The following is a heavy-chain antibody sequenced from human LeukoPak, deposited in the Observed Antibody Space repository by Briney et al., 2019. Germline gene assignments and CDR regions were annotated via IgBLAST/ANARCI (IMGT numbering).Heavy chain of an antibody. D-gene: IGHD2-2*01. CDR3: ARDPSSLPAAIHFDY. CDR2: ISYDGSNK. Sequence: PGRSLRLSCAASGFIFSSYAMHWVRQAPGKGLEWVAVISYDGSNKYYADSVKGRFTISRDNSKNTLYLQMNSLRAEDTAVYYCARDPSSLPAAIHFDYWGQGTLVTVSS. CDR1: GFIFSSYA. V-gene: IGHV3-30*03. J-gene: IGHJ4*02.